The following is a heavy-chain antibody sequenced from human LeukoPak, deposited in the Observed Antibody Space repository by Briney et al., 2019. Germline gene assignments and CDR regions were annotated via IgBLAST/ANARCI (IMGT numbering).Heavy chain of an antibody. Sequence: SETLSLTCAVHGGSFSGYYWSWIRQPPGKGLEWIGEINHSGSTNYNPSLKSRVTISVDTSKNQFSLKLSSVTAADTAVYYCARSSRFYFDYWGQGTLVTVSS. V-gene: IGHV4-34*01. CDR3: ARSSRFYFDY. CDR1: GGSFSGYY. CDR2: INHSGST. J-gene: IGHJ4*02. D-gene: IGHD3-3*01.